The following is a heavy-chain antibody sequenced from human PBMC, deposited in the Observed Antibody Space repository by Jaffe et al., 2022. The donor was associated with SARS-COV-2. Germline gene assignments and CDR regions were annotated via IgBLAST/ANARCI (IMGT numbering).Heavy chain of an antibody. CDR2: IFYRGST. D-gene: IGHD2-15*01. Sequence: QLQLQESGPGLVTPSETLSLTCSVSGGSISSDTYYWGWIRQSPGKGLEWIGSIFYRGSTYYNPSLKSRVTISADTSKNQFSLKLSSVTAADTAVYYCARHSISGGYCYCLFDSWGQGTLVTVSS. CDR3: ARHSISGGYCYCLFDS. J-gene: IGHJ4*02. V-gene: IGHV4-39*01. CDR1: GGSISSDTYY.